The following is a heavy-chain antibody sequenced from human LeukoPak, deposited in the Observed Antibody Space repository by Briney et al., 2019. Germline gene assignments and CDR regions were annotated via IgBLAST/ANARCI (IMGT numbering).Heavy chain of an antibody. Sequence: GGSLRLSCAASGFTFNDYYMSWIRQAPGKGLDWLSYINIGGTNTHYADSVKGRFTISRDNAKQSLYLEMNNLRAEDTAVYYCATDGAGFDPWGQGVLVTVSS. CDR3: ATDGAGFDP. CDR2: INIGGTNT. CDR1: GFTFNDYY. V-gene: IGHV3-11*01. J-gene: IGHJ5*02.